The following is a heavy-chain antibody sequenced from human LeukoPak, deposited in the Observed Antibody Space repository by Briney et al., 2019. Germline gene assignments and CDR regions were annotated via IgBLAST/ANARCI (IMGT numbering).Heavy chain of an antibody. CDR3: AITLNSGYDKFDY. Sequence: ASVKVSCKASGYTVTSYYMHWVRQAPGQGLEWMGIINPSGGSTSYAQKFQGRVTMTRDTSTSTVYMELSSLRSEDTAVYYCAITLNSGYDKFDYWGQGTLVTVSS. D-gene: IGHD5-12*01. J-gene: IGHJ4*02. V-gene: IGHV1-46*01. CDR1: GYTVTSYY. CDR2: INPSGGST.